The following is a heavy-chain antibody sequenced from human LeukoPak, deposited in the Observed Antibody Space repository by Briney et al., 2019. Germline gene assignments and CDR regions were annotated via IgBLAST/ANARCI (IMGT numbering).Heavy chain of an antibody. CDR1: GRSLHSWCLL. CDR2: LYYSGNL. D-gene: IGHD4/OR15-4a*01. V-gene: IGHV4-39*01. Sequence: ETLSLSCALSGRSLHSWCLLWGRIPQPPGKALEWCGRLYYSGNLFYNAPLKCRVTITIDTSKHQLSINLLSVSRADTPVYFCARGQLTADRDYWGQGTLVTVSS. J-gene: IGHJ4*02. CDR3: ARGQLTADRDY.